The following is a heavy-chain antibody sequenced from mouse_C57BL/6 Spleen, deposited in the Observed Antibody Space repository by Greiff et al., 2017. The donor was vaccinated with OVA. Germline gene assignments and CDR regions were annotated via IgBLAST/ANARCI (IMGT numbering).Heavy chain of an antibody. CDR3: ARSDYFDY. V-gene: IGHV1-82*01. CDR1: GYAFSSSW. CDR2: IYPGDGDT. Sequence: VQGVDSGPELVKPGASVKISCKASGYAFSSSWMNWVKQRPGTGLEWIGRIYPGDGDTNYNGKFKGKATLTADKSSSTAYMQLSSLTSEDSAVYFCARSDYFDYWGQGTTLTVSS. J-gene: IGHJ2*01.